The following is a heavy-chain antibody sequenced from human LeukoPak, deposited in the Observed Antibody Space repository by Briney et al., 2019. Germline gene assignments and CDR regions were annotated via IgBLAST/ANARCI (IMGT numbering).Heavy chain of an antibody. Sequence: PGRSLRPSCAASGFTFSSYAMHWVRQAPGKGLEWVAVISYDGSNKYYADSVKGRFTISRDNSKNTLYLQMNSLRAEDTAVYYCAREGSSGSLFDYWGQGTLVTVSS. V-gene: IGHV3-30*04. D-gene: IGHD3-22*01. J-gene: IGHJ4*02. CDR3: AREGSSGSLFDY. CDR1: GFTFSSYA. CDR2: ISYDGSNK.